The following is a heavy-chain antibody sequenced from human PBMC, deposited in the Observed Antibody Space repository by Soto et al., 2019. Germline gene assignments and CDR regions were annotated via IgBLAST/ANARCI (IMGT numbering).Heavy chain of an antibody. CDR2: IYYSGST. V-gene: IGHV4-39*01. J-gene: IGHJ5*02. D-gene: IGHD3-10*01. CDR1: GGSISSSSYY. CDR3: ARPQRVRGVIGPPGGVWCDP. Sequence: QLQLQESGPGLVKPSETLSLTCTVSGGSISSSSYYWGWIRQPPGKVLEWIGSIYYSGSTYYNPSLKSRVTTSLDTSDVQFSLKLSSVTAADTPVYYCARPQRVRGVIGPPGGVWCDPWGQGSLVTVSS.